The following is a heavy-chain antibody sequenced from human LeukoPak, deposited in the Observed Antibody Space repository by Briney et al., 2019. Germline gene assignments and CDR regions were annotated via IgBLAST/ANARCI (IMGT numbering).Heavy chain of an antibody. D-gene: IGHD3-3*01. Sequence: ASVKVSCKASGYTFTSYYMHWVRQAPGQGLEWMGIINPSGGSTSYAQKFQGRVTMTRDTSTSTVYMELSSLRSEDTAVYYCARVGITIFGVVSRAFDIWGQGTMVTVSS. CDR1: GYTFTSYY. CDR2: INPSGGST. V-gene: IGHV1-46*01. CDR3: ARVGITIFGVVSRAFDI. J-gene: IGHJ3*02.